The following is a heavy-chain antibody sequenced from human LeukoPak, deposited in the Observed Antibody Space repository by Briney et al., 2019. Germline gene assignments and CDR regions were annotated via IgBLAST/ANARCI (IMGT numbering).Heavy chain of an antibody. J-gene: IGHJ4*02. Sequence: GGSLRLSCAASGFTFDDYGMSWVRQPPGKGLEWVSGINWNGGSTGYADSVKGRFTISRDNAKNSLYLQMNSLRAEDTALYYCARAYYYGSGSYYNPGYYFDYWGQGTLVTVSS. V-gene: IGHV3-20*04. CDR3: ARAYYYGSGSYYNPGYYFDY. CDR1: GFTFDDYG. CDR2: INWNGGST. D-gene: IGHD3-10*01.